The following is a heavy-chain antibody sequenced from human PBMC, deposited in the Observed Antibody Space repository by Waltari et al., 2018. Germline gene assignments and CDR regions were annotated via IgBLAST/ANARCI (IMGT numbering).Heavy chain of an antibody. Sequence: EVQLVESGGGLVQPGGSLRLSCAASGFTLSGTGLRWGRQVPGKGLVWSSRISGDGSTINYADSVKGRFTISRDTAKNTLYLQMNSLRAEDTAVYYCARGADLRGQGILVTVSS. CDR2: ISGDGSTI. D-gene: IGHD3-3*01. CDR3: ARGADL. V-gene: IGHV3-74*01. CDR1: GFTLSGTG. J-gene: IGHJ4*02.